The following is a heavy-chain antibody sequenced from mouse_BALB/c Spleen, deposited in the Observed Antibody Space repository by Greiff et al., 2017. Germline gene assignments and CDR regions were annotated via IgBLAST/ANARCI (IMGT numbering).Heavy chain of an antibody. CDR1: GYSITSGYY. J-gene: IGHJ4*01. D-gene: IGHD1-2*01. V-gene: IGHV3-6*02. CDR3: ATLEAMDY. CDR2: ISYDGSN. Sequence: EVQLQQSGPGLVKPSQSLSLTCSVTGYSITSGYYWNWIRQFPGNKLEWMGYISYDGSNNYNPSLKNRISITRDTSKNQFFLKLNSVTTEDTATFYCATLEAMDYWGQGTSVTVSS.